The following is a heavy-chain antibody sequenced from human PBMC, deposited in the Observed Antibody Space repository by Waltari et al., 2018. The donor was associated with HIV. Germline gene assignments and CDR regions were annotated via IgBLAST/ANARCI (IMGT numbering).Heavy chain of an antibody. CDR3: ARRGIQLWFYAFDI. CDR2: IYTSGST. Sequence: VQLQESGPGLVKPSQTLSLTCTVSGGSISSGSYYWSWIRQPAGKGLEWIGRIYTSGSTNYNPSLKSRVTISVDTSKNQFSLKLSSVTAADTAVYYCARRGIQLWFYAFDIWGQGTMVTVSS. CDR1: GGSISSGSYY. J-gene: IGHJ3*02. D-gene: IGHD5-18*01. V-gene: IGHV4-61*02.